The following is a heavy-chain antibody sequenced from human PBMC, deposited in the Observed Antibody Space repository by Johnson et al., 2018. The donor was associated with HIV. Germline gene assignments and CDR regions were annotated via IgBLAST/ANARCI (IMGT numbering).Heavy chain of an antibody. J-gene: IGHJ3*02. V-gene: IGHV3-30*04. Sequence: QVQLVESGGGVVQPGRSLRLYCAASGFTFSSFAMHWVRQAPGKGLEWVAVISYDGSNKNYADSVKGRFSISRDNSKNTLHLQMNSLRAEDTAVYYCAKTCGGDCWGAFDIWGQGTMVTVSA. D-gene: IGHD2-21*01. CDR3: AKTCGGDCWGAFDI. CDR2: ISYDGSNK. CDR1: GFTFSSFA.